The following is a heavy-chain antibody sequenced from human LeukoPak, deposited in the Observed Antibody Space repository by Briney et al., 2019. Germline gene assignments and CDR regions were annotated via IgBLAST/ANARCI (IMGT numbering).Heavy chain of an antibody. V-gene: IGHV3-23*01. Sequence: PGGSLRLSCAASGFTFSSYAMSWVRQAPGKGLEWVSAISGSGGSTYYADSVRGRFTISRDNSKNTLYLQMNSLRAEDTAVYYGAKALGYCSGGSCLSFDYWGQGTLVTVSS. CDR1: GFTFSSYA. J-gene: IGHJ4*02. CDR3: AKALGYCSGGSCLSFDY. CDR2: ISGSGGST. D-gene: IGHD2-15*01.